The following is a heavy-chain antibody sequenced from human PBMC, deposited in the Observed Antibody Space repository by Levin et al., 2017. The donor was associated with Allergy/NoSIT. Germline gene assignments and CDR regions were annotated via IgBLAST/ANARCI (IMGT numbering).Heavy chain of an antibody. Sequence: SQTLSLTCAVYGGSFSGYYWSWIRQPPGKGLEWIGEINHSGSTNYNPSLKSRVTISVDTSKNQFSLKLSSVTAADTAVYYCARGSRGTLISRHFDYWGQGTLVTVSS. V-gene: IGHV4-34*01. D-gene: IGHD3-10*01. CDR3: ARGSRGTLISRHFDY. CDR1: GGSFSGYY. J-gene: IGHJ4*02. CDR2: INHSGST.